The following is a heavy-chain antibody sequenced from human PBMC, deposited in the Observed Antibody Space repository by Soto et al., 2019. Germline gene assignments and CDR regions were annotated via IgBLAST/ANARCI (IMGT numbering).Heavy chain of an antibody. CDR3: ARAYEGDYFDY. J-gene: IGHJ4*02. CDR1: GFTFSSYA. Sequence: PGGSLRLSCAASGFTFSSYAMHWVRQAPGKGLEWVAVIWYDGSYKYYSDSVKGRFTISRDNSKNTLYLQMNSLRAEDTAVYYCARAYEGDYFDYWGQGTLVTVSS. D-gene: IGHD3-16*01. CDR2: IWYDGSYK. V-gene: IGHV3-33*08.